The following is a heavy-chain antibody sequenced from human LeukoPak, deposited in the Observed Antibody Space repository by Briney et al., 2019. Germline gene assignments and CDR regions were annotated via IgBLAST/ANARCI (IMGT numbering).Heavy chain of an antibody. CDR1: GFTVSSNY. D-gene: IGHD5-12*01. CDR2: FYAGGDT. Sequence: GGSLRLSCAASGFTVSSNYMSWVRQAPGKGLEWVSVFYAGGDTYYADSVKGRFTISRDNSKNTLYLQMNSLRAEDTAVYYCAKHNLGVATRTAYGFGIWGQGTMVTVSS. J-gene: IGHJ3*02. CDR3: AKHNLGVATRTAYGFGI. V-gene: IGHV3-53*01.